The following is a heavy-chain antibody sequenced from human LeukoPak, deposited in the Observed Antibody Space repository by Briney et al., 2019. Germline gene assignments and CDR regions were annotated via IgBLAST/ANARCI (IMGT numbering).Heavy chain of an antibody. CDR3: ARELDGSGSFDY. V-gene: IGHV3-64*02. J-gene: IGHJ4*02. CDR1: GFTFSRYT. D-gene: IGHD3-10*01. CDR2: INSNGRST. Sequence: GGSLRLSCAASGFTFSRYTMHWVRQAPGKRREYFSAINSNGRSTYYADSVKGRFTLSRDNSRNTLYLQMGSLRIEDTAVYYCARELDGSGSFDYWGQGTLVTVSS.